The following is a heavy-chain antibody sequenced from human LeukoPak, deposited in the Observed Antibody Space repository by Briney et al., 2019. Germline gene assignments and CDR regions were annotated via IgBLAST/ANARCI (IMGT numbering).Heavy chain of an antibody. V-gene: IGHV3-30-3*01. D-gene: IGHD5-24*01. Sequence: GGSLRLSCAASGFTFSSYAMHWVRQAPGKGLEWVAVISYDGSNKYYADSVKGRFTISRDNSKNTLYLQMNSLRAEDTAVYYCASGDGYNYYDYYYYGMDVWGQGTTVTVSS. CDR3: ASGDGYNYYDYYYYGMDV. CDR1: GFTFSSYA. J-gene: IGHJ6*02. CDR2: ISYDGSNK.